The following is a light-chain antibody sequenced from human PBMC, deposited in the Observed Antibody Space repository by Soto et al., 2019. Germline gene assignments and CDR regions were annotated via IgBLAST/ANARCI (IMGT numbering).Light chain of an antibody. CDR2: DAS. J-gene: IGKJ1*01. V-gene: IGKV3-11*01. CDR1: QHIWSY. Sequence: EIVLTQSPATLSSSPGERATLSCRASQHIWSYLAWYQQKPGQAPRLLMYDASKRATGIPARFSGSGSGTDFTLTISSLEPEDFAVYYCQQRSRWPWTFGQGTKVHIK. CDR3: QQRSRWPWT.